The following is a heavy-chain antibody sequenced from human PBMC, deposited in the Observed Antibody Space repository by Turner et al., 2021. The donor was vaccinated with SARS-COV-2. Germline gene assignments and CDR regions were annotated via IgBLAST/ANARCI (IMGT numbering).Heavy chain of an antibody. V-gene: IGHV3-23*01. J-gene: IGHJ6*02. CDR2: MSGSGGTT. D-gene: IGHD1-26*01. CDR3: AKDQTGATLDYYYSMDV. Sequence: EVQLLESGGGLVQPGGSLRLSCVASGFTFGGYAMSWVRQAPGKGLEWVSAMSGSGGTTYYAACVKGQFTISRDKSKNTLYLQMNSLRAEDTALYYCAKDQTGATLDYYYSMDVWGQGTTVTVSS. CDR1: GFTFGGYA.